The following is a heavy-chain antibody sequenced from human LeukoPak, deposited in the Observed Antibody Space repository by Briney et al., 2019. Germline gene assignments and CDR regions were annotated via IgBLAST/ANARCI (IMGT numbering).Heavy chain of an antibody. CDR2: IYHSGST. CDR3: ARVETPRKTYYDFWSGYYDNWFDP. Sequence: NPSETLSLTCAVSGGSISSGDYSWSWIRQPPGKGLEWIGYIYHSGSTYYNPSLKSRVTISVDRSKNQFSLKLSSVTAADTAVYYCARVETPRKTYYDFWSGYYDNWFDPWGQGTLVTVSS. CDR1: GGSISSGDYS. D-gene: IGHD3-3*01. J-gene: IGHJ5*02. V-gene: IGHV4-30-2*01.